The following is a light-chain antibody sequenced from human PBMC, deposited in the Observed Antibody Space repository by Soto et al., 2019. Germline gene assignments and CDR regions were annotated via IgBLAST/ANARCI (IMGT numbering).Light chain of an antibody. CDR3: QQYDTYTT. Sequence: DIQMTQSPSTLSASVGDRVTITCRASQSISSWLAWYQQKPGKAPKLLIYKASNLESGVPSRFSGSGSGTEFTLTIGSLQPDEFAIDYCQQYDTYTTFGQGTKVEI. J-gene: IGKJ1*01. CDR2: KAS. CDR1: QSISSW. V-gene: IGKV1-5*03.